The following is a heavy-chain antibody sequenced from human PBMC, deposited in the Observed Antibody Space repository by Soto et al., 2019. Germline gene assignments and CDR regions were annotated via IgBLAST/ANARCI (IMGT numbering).Heavy chain of an antibody. Sequence: GGALRLSCAASGVTFRIYSMHCVRQSPGKGLEWVAGWWYDGTNKYYGESLKGRFPISRDNSENTLYLQMNSLRVEDTAVYYCARDATFGTKGGSFDIWGHGTLVTVSS. V-gene: IGHV3-33*01. D-gene: IGHD3-16*01. CDR2: WWYDGTNK. CDR3: ARDATFGTKGGSFDI. CDR1: GVTFRIYS. J-gene: IGHJ3*02.